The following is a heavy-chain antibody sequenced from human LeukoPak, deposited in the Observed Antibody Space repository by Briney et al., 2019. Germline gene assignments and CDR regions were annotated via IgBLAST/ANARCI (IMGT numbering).Heavy chain of an antibody. V-gene: IGHV1-2*02. J-gene: IGHJ4*02. D-gene: IGHD2-15*01. CDR2: INPNSGGT. CDR3: ARVTVAATRVYYFAY. CDR1: GYTFTGYY. Sequence: GASVKVSCNASGYTFTGYYMHWARQAPGQGLEWMGWINPNSGGTNYAQKFQGRVTMTRDTSISTAYMELSRLRSDDTAVYYCARVTVAATRVYYFAYWGQGTLVTVSS.